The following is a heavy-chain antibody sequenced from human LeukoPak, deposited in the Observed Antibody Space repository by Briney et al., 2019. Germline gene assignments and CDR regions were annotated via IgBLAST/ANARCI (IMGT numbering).Heavy chain of an antibody. CDR2: IKSKTDGGTT. CDR3: TTDRPYYDKYNAFDI. D-gene: IGHD3-22*01. V-gene: IGHV3-15*01. Sequence: GGSLRLSCAASGFTFSYAWMSWVRQAPGKGLEWVGRIKSKTDGGTTDYAAPVKGRFTMTRDDSKNTLYLQMDSLENEDAGVYYYTTDRPYYDKYNAFDIWGQGTMVTVSS. J-gene: IGHJ3*02. CDR1: GFTFSYAW.